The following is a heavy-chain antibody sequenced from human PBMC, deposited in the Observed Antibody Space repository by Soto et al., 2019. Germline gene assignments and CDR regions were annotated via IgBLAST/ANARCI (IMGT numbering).Heavy chain of an antibody. CDR3: AREVSSFGSNRFDS. CDR1: GTSIRGYY. Sequence: PWETLSLTRSVSGTSIRGYYLTWIRQPPGKGLEWIGYIYYTGTTKYNPSLKSRVTISVDTSKNQFSLRLNSVTAADTAVYYRAREVSSFGSNRFDSWGQGALVTVSS. V-gene: IGHV4-59*01. CDR2: IYYTGTT. D-gene: IGHD3-10*01. J-gene: IGHJ4*02.